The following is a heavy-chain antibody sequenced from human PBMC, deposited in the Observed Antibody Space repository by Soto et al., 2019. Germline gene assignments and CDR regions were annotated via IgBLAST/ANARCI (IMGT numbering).Heavy chain of an antibody. J-gene: IGHJ6*02. Sequence: GGSLRLSCAASGFTFNSYAMTWVRQAPGKGLEWVSALSGSGASKYYADSVKGRFTISRDNSKNTLYLQMNSRRAEDTAVYFCAKNTGYYYYYGMDVWGQGTTVTVSS. D-gene: IGHD2-8*02. V-gene: IGHV3-23*01. CDR1: GFTFNSYA. CDR3: AKNTGYYYYYGMDV. CDR2: LSGSGASK.